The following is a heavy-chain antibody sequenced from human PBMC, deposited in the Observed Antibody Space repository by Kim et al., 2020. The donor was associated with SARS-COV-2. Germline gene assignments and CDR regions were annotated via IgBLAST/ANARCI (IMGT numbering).Heavy chain of an antibody. D-gene: IGHD6-19*01. V-gene: IGHV3-23*01. CDR2: ISGSGGST. CDR3: AKGKPFGGWVRTHFDY. Sequence: GGSLRLSCAASGFTFSSYAMSWVRQAPGKGLEWVSAISGSGGSTYYADSVKGRFTISRDNSKNTLYLQMNSLRAEDTAVYYCAKGKPFGGWVRTHFDYWGQGTLVTVSS. J-gene: IGHJ4*02. CDR1: GFTFSSYA.